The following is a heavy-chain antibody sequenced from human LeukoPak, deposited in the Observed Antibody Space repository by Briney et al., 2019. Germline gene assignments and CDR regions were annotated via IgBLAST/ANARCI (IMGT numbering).Heavy chain of an antibody. V-gene: IGHV4-39*01. CDR2: ISYSGST. Sequence: SETLSLTCSVSGFSISADSYNWAWIRQPPGKGLEWIGTISYSGSTYYKPSLKSRVTISVDTSKNQFSLKLRSVTAADTAVYYCARAPAGYCSGGSCYLQKINWFDPWGQGTLVTVSS. CDR3: ARAPAGYCSGGSCYLQKINWFDP. D-gene: IGHD2-15*01. J-gene: IGHJ5*02. CDR1: GFSISADSYN.